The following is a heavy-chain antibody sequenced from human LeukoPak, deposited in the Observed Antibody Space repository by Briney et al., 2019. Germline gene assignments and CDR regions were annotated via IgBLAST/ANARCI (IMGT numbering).Heavy chain of an antibody. Sequence: GASVKVSCKVSGYTLTELSMHWVRQAPGKGLEWMGGFDPEDGETIYAQKFQGRVTMTEDTSTDTAYMELSSLRSEDTAVYYCASRNVVVAATSSVYYYYMDVWGKGTTVTVSS. D-gene: IGHD2-15*01. J-gene: IGHJ6*03. CDR2: FDPEDGET. CDR1: GYTLTELS. CDR3: ASRNVVVAATSSVYYYYMDV. V-gene: IGHV1-24*01.